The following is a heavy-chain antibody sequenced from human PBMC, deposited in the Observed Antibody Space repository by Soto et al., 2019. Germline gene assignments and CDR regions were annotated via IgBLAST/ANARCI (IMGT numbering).Heavy chain of an antibody. Sequence: SETLSLTCTVSGGSISSYYWSWIRQPPGKGLEWIGYIYYSGSTNYNPSLKSRVTISVHTSKNQFPLKLSSVTAADTAVYYCARVVPSRSSSLPLPYGMDVWGQGTTVTVSS. CDR3: ARVVPSRSSSLPLPYGMDV. V-gene: IGHV4-59*01. CDR2: IYYSGST. CDR1: GGSISSYY. D-gene: IGHD6-13*01. J-gene: IGHJ6*02.